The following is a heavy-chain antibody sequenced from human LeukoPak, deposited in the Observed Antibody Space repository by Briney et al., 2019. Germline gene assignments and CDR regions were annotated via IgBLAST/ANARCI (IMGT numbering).Heavy chain of an antibody. Sequence: SETLSLTCTVSGGSISSYYWSWIRQPAGKGLEWIGRIYTSGSTNYNPSLKSRVTMSVDTSKNQFSLKLSSVTAADTAVYYCAGTYYYDSSGYSKWVYWGQGTLVTVSS. V-gene: IGHV4-4*07. CDR3: AGTYYYDSSGYSKWVY. J-gene: IGHJ4*02. CDR1: GGSISSYY. D-gene: IGHD3-22*01. CDR2: IYTSGST.